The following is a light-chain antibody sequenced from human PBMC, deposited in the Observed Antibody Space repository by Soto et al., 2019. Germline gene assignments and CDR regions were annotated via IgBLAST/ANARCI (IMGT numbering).Light chain of an antibody. CDR2: AAS. CDR1: ETINIY. CDR3: GQIYTTPRR. V-gene: IGKV1-39*01. J-gene: IGKJ1*01. Sequence: DIRMTQSPSSLSASVGDRVTITCRASETINIYVNWYQQSPGKAPKLLIFAASSLQSGVPSRFSGRGSGTDFVFTITNLQPEDFASYYGGQIYTTPRRFGQGPKGDIK.